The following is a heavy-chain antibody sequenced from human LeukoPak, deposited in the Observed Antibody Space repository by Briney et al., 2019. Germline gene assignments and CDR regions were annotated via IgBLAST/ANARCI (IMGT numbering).Heavy chain of an antibody. Sequence: GESLKISCKGSGYSFTSYWIDRVRQIPGKGVEWVVIIYPDYSDTRYRPSCQGQVTISADKSISTAYLQWSSLKASDTAMYYCARHLKSPRSYGSGKGNWFDPWGQGTLVTVSS. J-gene: IGHJ5*02. CDR1: GYSFTSYW. CDR3: ARHLKSPRSYGSGKGNWFDP. D-gene: IGHD3-10*01. V-gene: IGHV5-51*01. CDR2: IYPDYSDT.